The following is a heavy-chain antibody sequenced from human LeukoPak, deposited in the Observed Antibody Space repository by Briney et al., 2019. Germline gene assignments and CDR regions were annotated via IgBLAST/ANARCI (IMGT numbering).Heavy chain of an antibody. CDR3: ARRNYYDSSGYYTIDY. CDR2: ISGSGSSK. V-gene: IGHV3-23*01. Sequence: GGSLRLSCAASGFTFTNYAMSWVRQAPGKGLEWVSSISGSGSSKYFADSVKGRITISRDNSKNTLYVQMNSLRAEDTAVYYCARRNYYDSSGYYTIDYWGQGTLVTVSS. D-gene: IGHD3-22*01. J-gene: IGHJ4*02. CDR1: GFTFTNYA.